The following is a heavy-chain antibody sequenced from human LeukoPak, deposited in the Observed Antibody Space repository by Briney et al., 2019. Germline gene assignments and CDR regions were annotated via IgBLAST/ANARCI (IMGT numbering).Heavy chain of an antibody. CDR1: GFTFSNYA. CDR2: ISGSGGST. Sequence: PGGSLRLSCAASGFTFSNYAMSWVRQAPGKGLEWVSAISGSGGSTYYADSVKGRFTISRDNSKNTLYLQMNSLRAEDTAVYYCANYRPGSSGYDSGYWGQGTLVTVSS. D-gene: IGHD5-12*01. J-gene: IGHJ4*02. V-gene: IGHV3-23*01. CDR3: ANYRPGSSGYDSGY.